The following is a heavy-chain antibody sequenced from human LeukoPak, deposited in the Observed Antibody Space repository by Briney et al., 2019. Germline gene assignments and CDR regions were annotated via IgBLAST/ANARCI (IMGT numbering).Heavy chain of an antibody. V-gene: IGHV1-18*01. CDR2: ISAYNGNT. J-gene: IGHJ4*02. CDR3: AGYSSSKGYFDY. Sequence: ASVKVSCKASGYTFSSYGISWVRQAPGQGLEWMGWISAYNGNTNYAQKLQGRVTMTTDTSTSTAYMELRSLRSDDTAVYYCAGYSSSKGYFDYWGQGTLVTVSS. D-gene: IGHD6-13*01. CDR1: GYTFSSYG.